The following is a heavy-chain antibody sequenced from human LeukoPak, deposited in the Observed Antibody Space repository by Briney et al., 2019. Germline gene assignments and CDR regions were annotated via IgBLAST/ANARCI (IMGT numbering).Heavy chain of an antibody. CDR3: ARTGNWGVYFDQ. J-gene: IGHJ4*02. CDR1: GFTFSSYT. D-gene: IGHD7-27*01. CDR2: ISSSVITL. V-gene: IGHV3-48*01. Sequence: GGSLRLSCAASGFTFSSYTMNWVRQAPGKGLEWVSYISSSVITLYYADSVKGRFTISRDNAKNSLYLQMNSLRAEDTAVYYCARTGNWGVYFDQWGQGTLVTVSS.